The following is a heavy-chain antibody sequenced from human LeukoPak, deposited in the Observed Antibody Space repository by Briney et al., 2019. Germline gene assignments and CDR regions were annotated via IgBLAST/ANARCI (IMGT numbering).Heavy chain of an antibody. Sequence: PGGSLRLSCAASGFTLSSYAMSWVRQAPGKGLEWVSAISGSGGSTYYADSVTGRFTISRDTYKNTLYLQMNSLRAEDTAVYYCAKCRSPIWGPRYYYYGMDVWGQGTTVTVSS. CDR1: GFTLSSYA. V-gene: IGHV3-23*01. J-gene: IGHJ6*02. CDR2: ISGSGGST. CDR3: AKCRSPIWGPRYYYYGMDV. D-gene: IGHD3-16*01.